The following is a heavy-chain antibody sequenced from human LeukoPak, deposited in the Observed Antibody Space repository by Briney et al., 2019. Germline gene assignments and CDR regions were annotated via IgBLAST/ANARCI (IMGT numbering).Heavy chain of an antibody. J-gene: IGHJ3*02. Sequence: GGSLRLSCAASGFTFSSYSMNWVRQAPGKGLEWVSSISSSSSYIYYADSVKGRFTISRDNAKNSLYLQMNSLRAEDTAVYYCARGARGYSYGRDAFGIWGQGTMVTVSS. CDR3: ARGARGYSYGRDAFGI. V-gene: IGHV3-21*01. CDR2: ISSSSSYI. CDR1: GFTFSSYS. D-gene: IGHD5-18*01.